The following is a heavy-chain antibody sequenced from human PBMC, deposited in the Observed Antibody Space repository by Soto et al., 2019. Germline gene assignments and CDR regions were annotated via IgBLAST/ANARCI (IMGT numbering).Heavy chain of an antibody. CDR1: CGSISRYY. CDR3: ARDRTVTTFSDYGMDV. CDR2: IYYSGST. D-gene: IGHD4-17*01. J-gene: IGHJ6*02. V-gene: IGHV4-59*01. Sequence: ASETPSLTCTVSCGSISRYYWSWSRQPPGKGLEWIGYIYYSGSTNYNPSLKSRVTISVDTSKNQFSLKLSSVTAADTAVYYCARDRTVTTFSDYGMDVWGQGTTVTV.